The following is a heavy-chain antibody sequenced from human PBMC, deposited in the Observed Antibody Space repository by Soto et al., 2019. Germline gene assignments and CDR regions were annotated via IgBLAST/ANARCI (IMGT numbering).Heavy chain of an antibody. CDR3: ARNIVVVTALDY. CDR2: INAGNGNT. V-gene: IGHV1-3*05. CDR1: GYTFTSYA. D-gene: IGHD2-21*02. J-gene: IGHJ4*02. Sequence: QVQLVQSGAEEKKPGASVKVSCKASGYTFTSYAMHWVRQAPGQRLEWMGWINAGNGNTKYSQKLQGRVTITRDTSASTAYMELSSLRSEDTAVYYCARNIVVVTALDYWGQGTLVTVSS.